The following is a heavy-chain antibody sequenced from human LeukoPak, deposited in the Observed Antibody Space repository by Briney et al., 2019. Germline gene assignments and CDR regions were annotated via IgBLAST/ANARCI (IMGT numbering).Heavy chain of an antibody. V-gene: IGHV4-61*02. CDR3: ARDLYYYGSGSNWFDP. CDR2: IYTSGST. J-gene: IGHJ5*02. CDR1: GGSISSGSYY. D-gene: IGHD3-10*01. Sequence: SETLSLTCAVSGGSISSGSYYWRWIRQPAGKGLEWIGRIYTSGSTNYNPSLKSRVTISIDTSKNQFSLKLSSVTAADTAVYYCARDLYYYGSGSNWFDPWGQGTLVTVSS.